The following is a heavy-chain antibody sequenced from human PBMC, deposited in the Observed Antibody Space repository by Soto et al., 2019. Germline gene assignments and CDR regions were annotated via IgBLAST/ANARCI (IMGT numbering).Heavy chain of an antibody. Sequence: GASVKVSCKASGGTFSSYAISWVRQAPGQGLEWMGGIIPIFGTANYAQKFQGRVTITADKSTSTAYMELSSLRSEDTAVYYCARVDCSSTSCPTGWFDPWGQGTLVTVYS. CDR2: IIPIFGTA. CDR1: GGTFSSYA. D-gene: IGHD2-2*01. CDR3: ARVDCSSTSCPTGWFDP. V-gene: IGHV1-69*06. J-gene: IGHJ5*02.